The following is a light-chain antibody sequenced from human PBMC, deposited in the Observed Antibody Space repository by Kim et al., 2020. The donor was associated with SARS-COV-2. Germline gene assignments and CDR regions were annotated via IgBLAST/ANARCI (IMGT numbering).Light chain of an antibody. CDR3: GAWGDGLSDGYV. CDR1: SSSNVGSF. Sequence: RGATSSCGGSSSNVGSFVVGCQQHPGAAAHLLIYRNKQRPSGVADRFSGSGSGAAASLAVSGGRSEEEADDYCGAWGDGLSDGYVFGTGTKVTVL. CDR2: RNK. J-gene: IGLJ1*01. V-gene: IGLV1-47*01.